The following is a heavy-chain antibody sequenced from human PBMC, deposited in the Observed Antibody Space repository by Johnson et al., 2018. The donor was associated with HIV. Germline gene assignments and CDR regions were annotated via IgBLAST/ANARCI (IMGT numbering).Heavy chain of an antibody. CDR1: GFTFSTYW. CDR3: AKVPTDAFDI. CDR2: IYSDGSDT. J-gene: IGHJ3*02. V-gene: IGHV3-74*03. Sequence: VQLVESGGGLVQPGGSLRLSCTASGFTFSTYWMYWVRQAPGKGLVWVARIYSDGSDTAYADSVKGRFTISRDNAKKTLYLQMNSLRAEDTTVYYCAKVPTDAFDIWGQGTMVTVSS.